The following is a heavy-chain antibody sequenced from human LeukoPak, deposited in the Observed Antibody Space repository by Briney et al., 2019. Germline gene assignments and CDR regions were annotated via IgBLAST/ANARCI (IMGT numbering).Heavy chain of an antibody. CDR2: INHSGST. D-gene: IGHD3-10*01. Sequence: SETLSLTCTVSGGSISSSSYYWGWIRQPPGKGLEWIGEINHSGSTNYNPSLKSRVTISVDTSKNQFSLKLSSVTAADTAVYYCARHPKGSGSYYKHSSFDYWGQGTLVTVSS. J-gene: IGHJ4*02. V-gene: IGHV4-39*01. CDR3: ARHPKGSGSYYKHSSFDY. CDR1: GGSISSSSYY.